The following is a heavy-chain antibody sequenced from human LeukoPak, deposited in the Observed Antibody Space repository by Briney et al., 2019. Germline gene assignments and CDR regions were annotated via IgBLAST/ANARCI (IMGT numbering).Heavy chain of an antibody. V-gene: IGHV5-10-1*01. CDR1: GYSFATYW. CDR3: ARHDPNARLKLDY. D-gene: IGHD3-3*01. Sequence: GESLKISCKASGYSFATYWISWVRQTPGQGLEWMGKFDPTDSYTTYGPSFQGHVTISADKSISTAYLQWNSLKASDTAMYYCARHDPNARLKLDYWGRGTLVTVSS. J-gene: IGHJ4*02. CDR2: FDPTDSYT.